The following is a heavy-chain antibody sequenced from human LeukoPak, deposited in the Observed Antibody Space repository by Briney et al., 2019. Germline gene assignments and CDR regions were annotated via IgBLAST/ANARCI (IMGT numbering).Heavy chain of an antibody. D-gene: IGHD3-22*01. CDR1: GYTFTGYY. Sequence: ASVKVSCKASGYTFTGYYMHWVRQAPGQGLEWMGWINPNSGGTNYAQKFQGRVTITADKSTSTAYMELSSLRSEDTAVYYCARLYYYDSSGYKAPYYYYYGMDVWGQGTTVTVSS. CDR3: ARLYYYDSSGYKAPYYYYYGMDV. J-gene: IGHJ6*02. CDR2: INPNSGGT. V-gene: IGHV1-2*02.